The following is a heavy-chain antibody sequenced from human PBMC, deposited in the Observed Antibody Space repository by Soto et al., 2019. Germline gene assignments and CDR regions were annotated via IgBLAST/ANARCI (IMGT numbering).Heavy chain of an antibody. V-gene: IGHV3-33*01. CDR3: ARELRYYGSGSYYPLFDL. D-gene: IGHD3-10*01. J-gene: IGHJ2*01. CDR2: IWYDGSNK. CDR1: GFTFSSYG. Sequence: PGGSLRLSCAASGFTFSSYGMHWVRQAPGKGLEWVAVIWYDGSNKYYADSVKGRFTISRDNSKNTLYLQMNSLRAEDTAVYYCARELRYYGSGSYYPLFDLWGRGTLVTVSS.